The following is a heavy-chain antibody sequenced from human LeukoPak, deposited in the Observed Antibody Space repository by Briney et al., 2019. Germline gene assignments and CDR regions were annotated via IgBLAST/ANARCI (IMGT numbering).Heavy chain of an antibody. D-gene: IGHD3-22*01. CDR1: GYSFSNFH. V-gene: IGHV1-18*01. CDR3: ARADYYDSSGPRDY. J-gene: IGHJ4*02. Sequence: ASVKVSCKASGYSFSNFHINWVRQASGQGLEWMGWVSAYNGNTNYAQKLQGRVTMTTDTSTSTAYMELRSLRSDDTAVYYCARADYYDSSGPRDYWGQGTLVTVSS. CDR2: VSAYNGNT.